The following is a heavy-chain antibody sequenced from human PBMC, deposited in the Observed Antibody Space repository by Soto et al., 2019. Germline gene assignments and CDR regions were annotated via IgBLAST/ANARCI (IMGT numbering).Heavy chain of an antibody. Sequence: QVQLVQSGAEVKKPGASVKVSCKASGYTFTSYAMHWVRQAPGQRLEWMGWINAGNGNTKYSQKFQGRVTITRDTSASTASMELSSLRSEDTAVYYCARDRVRYGAYGAPDYWGQGTLVTVSS. CDR2: INAGNGNT. CDR3: ARDRVRYGAYGAPDY. CDR1: GYTFTSYA. D-gene: IGHD4-17*01. V-gene: IGHV1-3*01. J-gene: IGHJ4*02.